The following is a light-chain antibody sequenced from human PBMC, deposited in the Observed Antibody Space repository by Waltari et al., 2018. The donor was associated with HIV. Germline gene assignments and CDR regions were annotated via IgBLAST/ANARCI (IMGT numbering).Light chain of an antibody. V-gene: IGLV2-14*01. CDR2: DVS. CDR3: SSYTSSSTLV. CDR1: SSDVGGYNS. Sequence: QSALTQPAAVSGSPGQSIPIPCTGTSSDVGGYNSVASSHQHQGEAPKLMIYDVSKRPSGVSNRFSGSKSGNTASLTISWLQAEDEADYYCSSYTSSSTLVFGGGTKLTVL. J-gene: IGLJ2*01.